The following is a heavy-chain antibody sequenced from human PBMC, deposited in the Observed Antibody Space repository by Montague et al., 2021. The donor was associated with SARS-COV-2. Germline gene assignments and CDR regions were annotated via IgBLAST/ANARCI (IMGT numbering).Heavy chain of an antibody. V-gene: IGHV4-34*01. D-gene: IGHD3-10*01. CDR3: ASGIYPSGSYYNRYYYGLSI. Sequence: SETLSLTCAVYGGSLSGYYWSWIRQPPEKGLEWIGEINHSANTKYNPSLMSPVTISIDTSKNQFSLKMTSVTAADTATYYCASGIYPSGSYYNRYYYGLSIWGPGTTVIVSS. CDR1: GGSLSGYY. J-gene: IGHJ6*02. CDR2: INHSANT.